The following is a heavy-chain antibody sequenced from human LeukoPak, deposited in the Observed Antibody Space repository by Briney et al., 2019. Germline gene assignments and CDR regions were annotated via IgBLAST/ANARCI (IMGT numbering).Heavy chain of an antibody. CDR2: INHSGST. J-gene: IGHJ3*02. D-gene: IGHD6-6*01. CDR1: GGSFSGYY. Sequence: SETLSLTCAVYGGSFSGYYWSWIRQPPGKGLEWIGEINHSGSTNYNPSLKSRVTISVDTSKNQFSLKLSSVTAADTAVYYCVRVRRIAARPSRGDAFDIWGQGTMVTVSS. CDR3: VRVRRIAARPSRGDAFDI. V-gene: IGHV4-34*01.